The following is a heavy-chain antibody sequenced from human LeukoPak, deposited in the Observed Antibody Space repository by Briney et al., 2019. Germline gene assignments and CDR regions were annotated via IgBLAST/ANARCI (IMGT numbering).Heavy chain of an antibody. V-gene: IGHV4-4*02. CDR3: AKSNGYGLIGI. D-gene: IGHD3-10*01. J-gene: IGHJ3*02. CDR2: IYHSGST. CDR1: GGSISSSNW. Sequence: SSETLSLTCAVSGGSISSSNWWSWVRQPPGKGLEWIGEIYHSGSTNYNPSLKSRVTISVDTSRNQFSLKLNSVTAADTAVYYCAKSNGYGLIGIWGQGTMVTVSS.